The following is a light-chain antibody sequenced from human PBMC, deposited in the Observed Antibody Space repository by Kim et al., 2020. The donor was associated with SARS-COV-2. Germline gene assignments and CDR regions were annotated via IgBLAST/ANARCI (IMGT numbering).Light chain of an antibody. CDR2: EVS. CDR1: QDIRNY. V-gene: IGKV1-33*01. J-gene: IGKJ5*01. CDR3: QQYDFLPIT. Sequence: GDRVTITCQASQDIRNYLNWYQQKPGEAPKVLIHEVSSLEAGVSSRFSGHGSGTDFTLAISSLQPEDIATYYCQQYDFLPITFGQGTRLDIK.